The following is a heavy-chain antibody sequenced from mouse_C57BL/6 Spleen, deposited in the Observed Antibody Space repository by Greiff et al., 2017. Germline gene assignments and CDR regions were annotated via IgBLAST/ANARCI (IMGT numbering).Heavy chain of an antibody. CDR3: ARSYYYGSSSLYAMDY. CDR1: GYTFTDYY. CDR2: IFPGSGST. Sequence: QVQLQQSGPELVKPGASVKISCKASGYTFTDYYINWVKQRPGQGLEWIGWIFPGSGSTYYNGKFKGKATLTVDKSSSTAYMLLSSLTSEDSAVYFCARSYYYGSSSLYAMDYWGQGTSVTVSS. J-gene: IGHJ4*01. D-gene: IGHD1-1*01. V-gene: IGHV1-75*01.